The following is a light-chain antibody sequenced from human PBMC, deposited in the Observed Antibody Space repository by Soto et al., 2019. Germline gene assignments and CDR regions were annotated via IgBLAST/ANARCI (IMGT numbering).Light chain of an antibody. CDR3: CSFAGSSSYV. V-gene: IGLV2-11*01. CDR1: SSDVGRYDY. Sequence: QSALTQPRSVSGSPGQTVTISCTGTSSDVGRYDYVSWYQQHPGKAPKLIVYDVTERPSGVPDRFSASKSGNTASLTISGLQAEDEADYSCCSFAGSSSYVFGTGSKFAGL. J-gene: IGLJ1*01. CDR2: DVT.